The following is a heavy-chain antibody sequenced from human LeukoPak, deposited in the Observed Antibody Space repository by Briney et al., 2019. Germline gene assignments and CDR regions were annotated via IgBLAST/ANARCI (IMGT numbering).Heavy chain of an antibody. CDR2: INNDGSGT. Sequence: PGGSLRLSCAASGFTFSSYWMHWVRQAPGKGLVWVSVINNDGSGTNYADSVKGRSTISRDNAKNTLYLQMNSLRAEDTAVYYCAKDFGNGYDAFDIWGQGTMVTVSS. CDR3: AKDFGNGYDAFDI. V-gene: IGHV3-74*01. J-gene: IGHJ3*02. CDR1: GFTFSSYW. D-gene: IGHD4-23*01.